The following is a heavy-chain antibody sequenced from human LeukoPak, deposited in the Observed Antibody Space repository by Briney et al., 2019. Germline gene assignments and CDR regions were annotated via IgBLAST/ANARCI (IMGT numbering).Heavy chain of an antibody. Sequence: ASVKVSCKASGYTFTSYGISWVRQAPGQGLEWMGWISAYNGNTNYAQKLQGRVTMTTDTSTSTAYMELRSLRSDDTAVYYCARGPKYSSSWSLINYYYYYMDVWGKGTTVTISS. V-gene: IGHV1-18*01. CDR3: ARGPKYSSSWSLINYYYYYMDV. J-gene: IGHJ6*03. CDR1: GYTFTSYG. D-gene: IGHD6-13*01. CDR2: ISAYNGNT.